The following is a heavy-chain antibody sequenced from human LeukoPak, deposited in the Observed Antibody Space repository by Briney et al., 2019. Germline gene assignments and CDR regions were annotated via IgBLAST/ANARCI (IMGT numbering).Heavy chain of an antibody. CDR3: AREYHRWEPGYSDY. CDR1: GYTFTGYY. Sequence: GASVKVSCKASGYTFTGYYMHWVRQAPGQGLEWMGWINPNSGGTNYAQKFQGWVTMTRDTSISTAYMELSRLRSDDTAVYYCAREYHRWEPGYSDYWGQGTLVAVSS. D-gene: IGHD1-14*01. J-gene: IGHJ4*02. CDR2: INPNSGGT. V-gene: IGHV1-2*04.